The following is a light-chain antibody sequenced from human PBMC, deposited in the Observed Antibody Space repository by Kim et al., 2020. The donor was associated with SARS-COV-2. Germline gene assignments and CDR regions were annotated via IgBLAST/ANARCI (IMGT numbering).Light chain of an antibody. CDR1: NL. V-gene: IGLV2-23*02. CDR2: EVN. J-gene: IGLJ1*01. Sequence: NLVSWYQQHPGKAPKVLIYEVNKRSSGISTHFSGSKSGNTASLTISGLQAEDEADYYCCSYAGGRTYVFGTGTKVTVL. CDR3: CSYAGGRTYV.